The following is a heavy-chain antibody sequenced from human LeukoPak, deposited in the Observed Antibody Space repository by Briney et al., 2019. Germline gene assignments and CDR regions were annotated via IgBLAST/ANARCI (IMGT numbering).Heavy chain of an antibody. J-gene: IGHJ6*03. CDR2: INPNSGAT. CDR1: GYIFTGHL. CDR3: ARDGRRGYSGYDPYYMDA. D-gene: IGHD5-12*01. Sequence: ASVKVSCKGSGYIFTGHLIHWVRQAPGQGLEWMGWINPNSGATTYAQKFKGRVTMTRDTSTSTAYMELSGLRSDDTATYFAARDGRRGYSGYDPYYMDAWGKGTTLTVSS. V-gene: IGHV1-2*02.